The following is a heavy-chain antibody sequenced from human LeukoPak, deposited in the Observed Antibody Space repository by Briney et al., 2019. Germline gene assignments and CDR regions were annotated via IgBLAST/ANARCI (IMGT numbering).Heavy chain of an antibody. CDR2: ISSSSSYT. J-gene: IGHJ4*02. V-gene: IGHV3-11*06. Sequence: GGALRLSCAASGFTFSDYYMSWIRQAPGKGLEWISYISSSSSYTNYADSVKGRFTISRDNAKTSLYLQMNSLRTEDTAVYYCARVVAVTSYYFDYWGQGTLVTVSS. CDR1: GFTFSDYY. D-gene: IGHD2-21*02. CDR3: ARVVAVTSYYFDY.